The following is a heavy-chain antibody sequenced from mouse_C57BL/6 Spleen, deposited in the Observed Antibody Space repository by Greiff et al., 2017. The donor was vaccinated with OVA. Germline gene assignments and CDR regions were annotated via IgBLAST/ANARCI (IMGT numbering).Heavy chain of an antibody. CDR3: AREGRFITTVVDGFAY. V-gene: IGHV1-55*01. J-gene: IGHJ3*01. D-gene: IGHD1-1*01. CDR1: GYTFTSYW. Sequence: QVHVKQPGAELVKPGASVKMSCKASGYTFTSYWITWVKQRPGQGLEWIGDIYPGSGSTNYNEKFKSKATLTVDTSSSTAYMQLSSLTSEDSAVYYCAREGRFITTVVDGFAYWGQGTLVTVSA. CDR2: IYPGSGST.